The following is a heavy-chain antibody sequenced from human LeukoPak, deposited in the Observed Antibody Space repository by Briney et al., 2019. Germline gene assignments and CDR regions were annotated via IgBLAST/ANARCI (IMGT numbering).Heavy chain of an antibody. J-gene: IGHJ4*02. CDR3: ARYYYDSSGYYRAYYFDY. D-gene: IGHD3-22*01. CDR1: GGSISSHY. CDR2: IYYSGST. Sequence: SETLSLTCTVSGGSISSHYWSWIRQPPGKGLEWIGYIYYSGSTNYNPSLKSRVTISVDTSENQFSLKLSSVTAADTAVYYCARYYYDSSGYYRAYYFDYWGQGTLVTVSS. V-gene: IGHV4-59*11.